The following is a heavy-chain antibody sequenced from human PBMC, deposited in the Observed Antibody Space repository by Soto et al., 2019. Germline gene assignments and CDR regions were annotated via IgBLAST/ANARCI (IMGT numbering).Heavy chain of an antibody. J-gene: IGHJ4*02. V-gene: IGHV4-59*08. CDR2: IYYSGST. Sequence: SETLSLTCTVSGGSSSSYYWSWIRQPPGKGLEWIGYIYYSGSTNYNPSLKSRVTISVDTSKNQFSLKLSSVTAADTAVYYCASIFSNYWGQGTLVTVSS. D-gene: IGHD3-3*02. CDR1: GGSSSSYY. CDR3: ASIFSNY.